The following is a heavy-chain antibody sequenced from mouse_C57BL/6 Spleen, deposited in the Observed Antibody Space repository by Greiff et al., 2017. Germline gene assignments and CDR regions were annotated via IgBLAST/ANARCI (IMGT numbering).Heavy chain of an antibody. CDR1: GFTFSDYY. D-gene: IGHD1-1*01. CDR2: INYDGSST. V-gene: IGHV5-16*01. CDR3: ARGTTVFDD. Sequence: EVMLVESEGGLVQPGSSMKLSCTASGFTFSDYYMAWVRQVPEKGLEWVANINYDGSSTYYLDTLKSRFIISNDNAKNILYLQMSSLKSEDTATXYCARGTTVFDDWGQGTTLTVSS. J-gene: IGHJ2*01.